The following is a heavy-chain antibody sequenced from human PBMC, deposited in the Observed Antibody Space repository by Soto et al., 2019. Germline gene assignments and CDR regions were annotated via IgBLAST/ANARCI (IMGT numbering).Heavy chain of an antibody. V-gene: IGHV4-34*01. CDR1: GGSFSGYY. CDR2: INHSGST. Sequence: SETLSLTCAVYGGSFSGYYWSWIRQPPGKGLEWIGEINHSGSTNYNPSLKSRVTISVDTSKNQFSLKLSSVTAADTAVYYCARGKEFDYWGQGTLVTVSS. J-gene: IGHJ4*02. CDR3: ARGKEFDY.